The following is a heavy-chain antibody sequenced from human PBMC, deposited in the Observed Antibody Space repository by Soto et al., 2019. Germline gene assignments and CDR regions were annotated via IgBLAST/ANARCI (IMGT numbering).Heavy chain of an antibody. J-gene: IGHJ4*02. V-gene: IGHV1-3*01. D-gene: IGHD7-27*01. CDR2: INAGNGNT. Sequence: QVHLVKSATEVKRPGASVKVSCQTSGFPFTSHAIHWVRQAPGQRPEWLGWINAGNGNTKYSQRFQGRITITRDTAASTAYMELNSLTSEDTSLFYCARAPINPKWGVTMFDYWGQGTLVTVSS. CDR3: ARAPINPKWGVTMFDY. CDR1: GFPFTSHA.